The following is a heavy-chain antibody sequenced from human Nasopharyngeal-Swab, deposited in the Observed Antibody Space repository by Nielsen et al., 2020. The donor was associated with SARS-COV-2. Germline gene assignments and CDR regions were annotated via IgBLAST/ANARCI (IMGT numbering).Heavy chain of an antibody. CDR1: GGTFSSYS. Sequence: SVKVSCKASGGTFSSYSISWVRQAPGQGLEWMGGIIPIFGTANYAQKFQGRVTITADESTSTAYMELSSLRSEDTAVYYCARAILSQRGWGYYMDVWGKGTTVTVSS. J-gene: IGHJ6*03. CDR3: ARAILSQRGWGYYMDV. V-gene: IGHV1-69*13. D-gene: IGHD2-15*01. CDR2: IIPIFGTA.